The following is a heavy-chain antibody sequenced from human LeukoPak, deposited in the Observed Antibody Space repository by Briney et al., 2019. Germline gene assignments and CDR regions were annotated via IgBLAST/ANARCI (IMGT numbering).Heavy chain of an antibody. Sequence: SETLSLTSTVSGGSISNSYYYWGWIRQHPGKGLEWIGYIYYSGSTYYNPSLKSRVTISVDTSKNQFSLKLSSVTAADTAVYYCARERRQLEWFDPWGQGTLVTVSS. D-gene: IGHD6-6*01. CDR1: GGSISNSYYY. CDR2: IYYSGST. CDR3: ARERRQLEWFDP. J-gene: IGHJ5*02. V-gene: IGHV4-31*03.